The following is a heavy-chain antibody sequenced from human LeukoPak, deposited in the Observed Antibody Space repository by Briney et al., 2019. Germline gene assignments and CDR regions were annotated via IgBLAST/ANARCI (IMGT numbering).Heavy chain of an antibody. J-gene: IGHJ1*01. Sequence: EASVKVSCKASGYTFTGYYMHWVRQAPGQGLEWMGWINPNSGGTNYAQKFQGRVTMTRDTSISTAYMELSRLRSDDTAVYYCASLSIVGAHSPWDFQHWGQGTLVTVSS. CDR1: GYTFTGYY. CDR3: ASLSIVGAHSPWDFQH. D-gene: IGHD1-26*01. V-gene: IGHV1-2*02. CDR2: INPNSGGT.